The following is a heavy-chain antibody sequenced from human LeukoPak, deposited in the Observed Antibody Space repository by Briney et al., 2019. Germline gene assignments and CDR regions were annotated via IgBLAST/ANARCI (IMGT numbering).Heavy chain of an antibody. CDR1: GFTFSSYW. V-gene: IGHV3-7*01. J-gene: IGHJ5*02. CDR2: IKQDGSEE. Sequence: GGSLRLSCAASGFTFSSYWMSWVRQAPGKGLEWVASIKQDGSEEYCVDSVKGRFTISRDNANNSLYLQMNGLRADDTAVYYCARDIGLRKAAPPGWFDPWGQGALVTVSS. D-gene: IGHD6-6*01. CDR3: ARDIGLRKAAPPGWFDP.